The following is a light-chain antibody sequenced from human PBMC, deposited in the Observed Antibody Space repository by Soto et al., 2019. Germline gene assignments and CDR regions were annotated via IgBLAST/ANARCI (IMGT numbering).Light chain of an antibody. CDR2: DVT. Sequence: QSVLTQPASVSGSPGQSITISCTGTSSDVGGYTYVSWYQQYPGKAPKLMIYDVTNRPSGVSNRFSGSKSGNTASLTISGLQAEDESDYYCSSYSSSSTVVFGGGTQLTVL. CDR3: SSYSSSSTVV. J-gene: IGLJ2*01. CDR1: SSDVGGYTY. V-gene: IGLV2-14*01.